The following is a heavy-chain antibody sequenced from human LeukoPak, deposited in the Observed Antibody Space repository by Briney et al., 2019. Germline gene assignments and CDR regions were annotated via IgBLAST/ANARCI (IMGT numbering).Heavy chain of an antibody. V-gene: IGHV1-18*01. CDR3: ARVLSYYDSSGYQGYFQH. D-gene: IGHD3-22*01. CDR2: ISAYNGNT. Sequence: ASVKVSCKASGYTFTSYGISWVRQAPGQGLEWMGWISAYNGNTNYAQKLQGRVTMTTDTSTSTAYMELRSLRSDDTAVYYCARVLSYYDSSGYQGYFQHWGQGTLVTVSS. CDR1: GYTFTSYG. J-gene: IGHJ1*01.